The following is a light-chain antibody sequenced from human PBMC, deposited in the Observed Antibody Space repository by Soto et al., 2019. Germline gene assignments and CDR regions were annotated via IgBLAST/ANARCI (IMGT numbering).Light chain of an antibody. V-gene: IGLV1-51*01. Sequence: QSVLTQPPSVSAAPGQKVTISCSGGSSNIGKNLVSWYQKFPGTAPKLLIYDSNKRPSGIPDRFSGSKSDTSATLGITGLQTGDEADYYCVSWDSSLYAVVFGGGTKVTVL. CDR3: VSWDSSLYAVV. J-gene: IGLJ3*02. CDR1: SSNIGKNL. CDR2: DSN.